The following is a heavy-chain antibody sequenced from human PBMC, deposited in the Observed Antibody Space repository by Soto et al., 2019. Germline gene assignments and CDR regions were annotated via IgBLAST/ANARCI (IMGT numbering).Heavy chain of an antibody. Sequence: SETLSLTCSVSDASMSSFYWHWIRQFPGKGLDWIGYVYHTGSTNYNPSLKSRVTISVDTSKNQFSLELRSVTAADTAVYFCVNAFSRDYFDYWGQGILVTVSS. V-gene: IGHV4-59*03. CDR1: DASMSSFY. CDR2: VYHTGST. D-gene: IGHD3-16*01. J-gene: IGHJ4*02. CDR3: VNAFSRDYFDY.